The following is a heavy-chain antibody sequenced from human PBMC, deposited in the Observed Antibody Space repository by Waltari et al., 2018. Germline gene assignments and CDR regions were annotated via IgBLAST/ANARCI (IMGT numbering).Heavy chain of an antibody. CDR1: GFTFSSYA. Sequence: EVQLVESGGGLVQPGGSLRLSCAASGFTFSSYAMSWVRQAPGKGVEWVSAISGGVGSTYYADPVKGRFTISRDNSKNTLYLQMNILRAEDTAVYYCAKTEGIAVAGTEAYFDLWGRGTLVTVSS. J-gene: IGHJ2*01. V-gene: IGHV3-23*04. CDR2: ISGGVGST. CDR3: AKTEGIAVAGTEAYFDL. D-gene: IGHD6-19*01.